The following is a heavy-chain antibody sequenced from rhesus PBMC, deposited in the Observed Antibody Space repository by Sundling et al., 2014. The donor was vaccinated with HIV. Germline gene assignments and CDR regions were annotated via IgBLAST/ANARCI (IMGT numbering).Heavy chain of an antibody. J-gene: IGHJ6*01. D-gene: IGHD3-28*01. CDR1: GFTFSNHY. Sequence: EVQLVESGGGLVQPGGSLRLSCAASGFTFSNHYMYWVRQAPGKGLEWVGFIRSKAYGGTAEYAASVKGRFTISRDDSKSIAYLQMNSLKTEDTAVYYCSDDSGYYDPYGLDSWGQGVVVTVSS. CDR3: SDDSGYYDPYGLDS. V-gene: IGHV3-184*01. CDR2: IRSKAYGGTA.